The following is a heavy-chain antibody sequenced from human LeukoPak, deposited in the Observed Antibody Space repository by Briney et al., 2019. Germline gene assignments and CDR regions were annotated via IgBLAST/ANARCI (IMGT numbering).Heavy chain of an antibody. D-gene: IGHD1-26*01. CDR3: AKVKPQREHIDY. CDR1: GFTFSSYG. J-gene: IGHJ4*02. CDR2: ISYDGSNK. V-gene: IGHV3-30*18. Sequence: GGSLRLSCAASGFTFSSYGMHWVRQAPGKGREWVAVISYDGSNKYYADSVKGRFTISRDNSKNTLYLQMNSLRAEDTAVYYCAKVKPQREHIDYWGQGTLVTVSS.